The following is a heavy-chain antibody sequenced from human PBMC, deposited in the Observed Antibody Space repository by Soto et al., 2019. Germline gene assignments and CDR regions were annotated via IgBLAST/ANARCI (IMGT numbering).Heavy chain of an antibody. V-gene: IGHV2-5*02. D-gene: IGHD3-3*01. CDR2: IYWDDDK. CDR1: GFSLTTSGVG. CDR3: AHRVLRTVFGLVTTTAIYFDF. J-gene: IGHJ4*02. Sequence: QITLNESGPTVVRPTETLTLTCRFSGFSLTTSGVGVGWIRQSPGKAPEWLALIYWDDDKRYSASLKSSITIANDTSKNQVVLTVSDLDPTDTATYYCAHRVLRTVFGLVTTTAIYFDFWGQGTPVAVSS.